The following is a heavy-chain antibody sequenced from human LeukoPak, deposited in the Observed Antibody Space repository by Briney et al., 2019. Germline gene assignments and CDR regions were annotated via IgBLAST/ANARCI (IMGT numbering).Heavy chain of an antibody. V-gene: IGHV4-38-2*02. D-gene: IGHD6-13*01. CDR3: ARADYSSTWSHDYYYMDV. CDR2: IYHNGST. CDR1: GYSISSGYY. J-gene: IGHJ6*03. Sequence: PSETLSLTCTVSGYSISSGYYWGWIRQPPGKGLEWIGSIYHNGSTYYNPCLKSRVTISVDTSKNQFSLKLSSVTAADTAVYYCARADYSSTWSHDYYYMDVWGKGTTVTVSS.